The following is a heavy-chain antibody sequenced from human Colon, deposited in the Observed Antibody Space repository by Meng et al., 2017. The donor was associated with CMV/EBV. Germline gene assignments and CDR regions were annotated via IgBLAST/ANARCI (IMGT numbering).Heavy chain of an antibody. Sequence: GGSLRLSCAASGFTFSSYGMHWVRQAPGKGLEWVAFIRYDGSNKYYADSVRGRFTISRDNFKDTVYLEMNGLGAEDTAVYYCTKGVSGPLYYFDHWGQGMQVTVSS. CDR1: GFTFSSYG. CDR2: IRYDGSNK. CDR3: TKGVSGPLYYFDH. J-gene: IGHJ4*02. V-gene: IGHV3-30*02. D-gene: IGHD2-15*01.